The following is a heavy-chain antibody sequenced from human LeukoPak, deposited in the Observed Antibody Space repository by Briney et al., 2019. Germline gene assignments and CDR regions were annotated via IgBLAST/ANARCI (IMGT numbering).Heavy chain of an antibody. J-gene: IGHJ4*02. CDR1: GXTFSNAW. Sequence: KPGGSLRLSCAASGXTFSNAWVSWVRQAPGKGLEWVGRIKSKTDGGTTEYAAPVKGRFTISRDDSKNTLYLQMNSLKSEDTAVYYCTAPRREIAVAGGDYWGQGTLVTVSS. CDR2: IKSKTDGGTT. D-gene: IGHD6-19*01. CDR3: TAPRREIAVAGGDY. V-gene: IGHV3-15*01.